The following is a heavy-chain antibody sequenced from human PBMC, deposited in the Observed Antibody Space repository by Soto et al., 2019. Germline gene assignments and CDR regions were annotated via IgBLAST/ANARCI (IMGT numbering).Heavy chain of an antibody. V-gene: IGHV3-30*18. D-gene: IGHD6-13*01. Sequence: GGSLRPSCAASGFTFSIYGMHWVRQAPGKGLEWVAVISCDGSNKYYADSVKGRFTSSRDNSKNTLYLDMNTLRAWETAVYYCAKGQQLKYTWFDPWGQGTLVTVSS. CDR2: ISCDGSNK. CDR1: GFTFSIYG. J-gene: IGHJ5*02. CDR3: AKGQQLKYTWFDP.